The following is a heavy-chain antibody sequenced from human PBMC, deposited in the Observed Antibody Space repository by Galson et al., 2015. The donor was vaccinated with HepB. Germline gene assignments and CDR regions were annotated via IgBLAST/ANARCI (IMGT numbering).Heavy chain of an antibody. V-gene: IGHV3-73*01. D-gene: IGHD6-13*01. CDR1: GFTFSGSA. CDR3: TRLGDLSGYSSL. Sequence: SLRLSCAASGFTFSGSAIHWVRQASGRGPEWVGRTGSKANSYATAYAASVKGRFTISGDDSKNTAYMQMNSLKTEDTAVYYCTRLGDLSGYSSLWGQGTLVTVSS. J-gene: IGHJ4*02. CDR2: TGSKANSYAT.